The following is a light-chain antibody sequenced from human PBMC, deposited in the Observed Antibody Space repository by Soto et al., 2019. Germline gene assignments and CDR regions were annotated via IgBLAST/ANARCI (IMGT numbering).Light chain of an antibody. V-gene: IGLV1-47*01. CDR3: ASWDDSLRWL. CDR1: SSNVGSQF. J-gene: IGLJ2*01. CDR2: KIN. Sequence: QSVLPQPPAASGTPGQRVTISCFGNSSNVGSQFVYWYQQLPGAAPKLLIYKINQRPPGVPDRFSGSKSGASASLVISGLRTEDEADYYCASWDDSLRWLFGGGTKLTVL.